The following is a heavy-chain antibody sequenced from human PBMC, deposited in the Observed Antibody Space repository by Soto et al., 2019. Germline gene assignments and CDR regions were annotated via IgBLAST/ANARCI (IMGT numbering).Heavy chain of an antibody. Sequence: RQPPGKGLEWIGYIYYSGSTNYNPSLKSRVTISVDTSKNQFSLKLSSVTAADTAVYYCASMKYYDILTGFPTANWFDPWGQGTLVTVSS. CDR3: ASMKYYDILTGFPTANWFDP. J-gene: IGHJ5*02. D-gene: IGHD3-9*01. CDR2: IYYSGST. V-gene: IGHV4-59*01.